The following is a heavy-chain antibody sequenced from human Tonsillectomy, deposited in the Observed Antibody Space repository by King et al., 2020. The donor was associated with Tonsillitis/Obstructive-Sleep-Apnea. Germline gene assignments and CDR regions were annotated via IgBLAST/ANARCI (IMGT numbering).Heavy chain of an antibody. CDR3: ARGDYDYIWGSYPLAEYFQH. CDR1: GGTFSSYA. Sequence: QLVQSGAEVKKPGSSVKVSCKASGGTFSSYAISWVRQAPGQGLEWMGGIIPIFGTAKYAQKFQGRFTITADESTSTAYMDLSSLRSEDTAVYYLARGDYDYIWGSYPLAEYFQHWGQGTLVTVSS. V-gene: IGHV1-69*12. CDR2: IIPIFGTA. D-gene: IGHD3-16*02. J-gene: IGHJ1*01.